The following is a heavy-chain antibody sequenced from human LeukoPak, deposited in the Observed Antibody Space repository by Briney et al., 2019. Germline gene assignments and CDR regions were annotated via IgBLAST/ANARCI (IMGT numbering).Heavy chain of an antibody. V-gene: IGHV5-51*01. D-gene: IGHD6-13*01. CDR1: GYSFTSYW. J-gene: IGHJ4*02. CDR2: IYPGDSDN. CDR3: ARLSDSIAAAAD. Sequence: GESLKSSCKGSGYSFTSYWIGWLRQMPGKGLEGMGIIYPGDSDNRYSPSFQGQVTISADKSISTAYLQWSSLKASDTAMYYCARLSDSIAAAADWGQGTLVTVSS.